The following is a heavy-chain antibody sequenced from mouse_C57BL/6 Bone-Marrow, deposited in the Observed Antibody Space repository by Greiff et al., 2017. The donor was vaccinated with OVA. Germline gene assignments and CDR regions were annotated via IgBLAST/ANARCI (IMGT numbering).Heavy chain of an antibody. CDR1: GYTFTSYW. J-gene: IGHJ3*01. V-gene: IGHV1-69*01. D-gene: IGHD2-3*01. Sequence: QVHVKQPGAELVMPGASVKLSCKASGYTFTSYWMHWVKQRPGQGLEWIGEIDPSDSYTNYNQKFKGKSTLTVDKSSSTAYMQLSSLTSEDSAVYYCARSGDGYYGFAYWGQGTLVTVSA. CDR3: ARSGDGYYGFAY. CDR2: IDPSDSYT.